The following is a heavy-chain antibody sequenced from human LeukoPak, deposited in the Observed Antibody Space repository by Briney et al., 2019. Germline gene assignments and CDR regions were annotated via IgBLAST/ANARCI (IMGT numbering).Heavy chain of an antibody. V-gene: IGHV3-21*01. CDR1: GFTFSSFT. CDR2: ISSRSDYI. CDR3: ARDPQTYYDFWSGYYTSTDNDY. Sequence: GGSLRLSCAASGFTFSSFTMNWVRQAPGKGLEWVSTISSRSDYIYYADSVKGRFTISRDNAKNSVYLQMNSLRAEDTAVYYCARDPQTYYDFWSGYYTSTDNDYWGQGTLVTVSS. J-gene: IGHJ4*02. D-gene: IGHD3-3*01.